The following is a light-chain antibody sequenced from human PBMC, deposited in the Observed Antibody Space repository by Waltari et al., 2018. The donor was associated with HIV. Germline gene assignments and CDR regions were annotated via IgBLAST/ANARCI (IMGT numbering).Light chain of an antibody. CDR1: NSNIRSNT. CDR3: AAWDDSLNGVV. V-gene: IGLV1-44*01. J-gene: IGLJ3*02. Sequence: QSVLTQPPSASGTPGQRVTISCSGSNSNIRSNTVNWYQQLPGTAPKLLIYTNSQRPSGVPDRFSGSKSGTSASLAISRLQSEDEAYYYCAAWDDSLNGVVFGGGTRLTVL. CDR2: TNS.